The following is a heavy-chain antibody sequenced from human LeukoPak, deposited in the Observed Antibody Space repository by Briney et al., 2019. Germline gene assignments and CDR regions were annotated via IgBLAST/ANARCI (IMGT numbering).Heavy chain of an antibody. J-gene: IGHJ6*04. CDR1: GGSISSHY. V-gene: IGHV4-59*11. CDR3: ARDRALAVAGPEMGHYYNGMDV. D-gene: IGHD6-19*01. CDR2: LDYSGTT. Sequence: TSETLSLTCAVSGGSISSHYWSWIRQPPGKGPECIGYLDYSGTTNYNPSLKSRVTISVDTSKNQFSLKLSSVTAADTAVYYCARDRALAVAGPEMGHYYNGMDVWGEGTTVTVSS.